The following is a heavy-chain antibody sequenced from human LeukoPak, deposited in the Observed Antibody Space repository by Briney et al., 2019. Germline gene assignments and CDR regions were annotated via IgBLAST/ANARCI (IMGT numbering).Heavy chain of an antibody. CDR1: GFIFSDYY. J-gene: IGHJ6*03. CDR2: ISTGSSII. V-gene: IGHV3-11*06. Sequence: GGSLRLSCAASGFIFSDYYMSWIRQPPGKGLEWVSYISTGSSIINYADSVKGRFTISRDNAKNSLYLQMNSLRAEDTAVYYCARDHCQERDCNHYYYYMDVWGKGTTVTVSS. CDR3: ARDHCQERDCNHYYYYMDV. D-gene: IGHD2-21*02.